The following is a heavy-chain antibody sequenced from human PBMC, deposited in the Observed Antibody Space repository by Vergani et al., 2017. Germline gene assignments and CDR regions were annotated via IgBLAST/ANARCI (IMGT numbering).Heavy chain of an antibody. V-gene: IGHV4-59*01. CDR1: GGSISSYY. CDR3: ARESFGGDHVVRGYSMRYFDY. Sequence: QVQLQESGPGLVKPSETLSLTCTVSGGSISSYYWSWIRQPPGKGLEWIGYIYYSGSTNYNPSLKSRVTISVDTSKNQFSLKLSSVTAADTAVYYCARESFGGDHVVRGYSMRYFDYWGQGTLVTVSS. J-gene: IGHJ4*02. CDR2: IYYSGST. D-gene: IGHD2-21*01.